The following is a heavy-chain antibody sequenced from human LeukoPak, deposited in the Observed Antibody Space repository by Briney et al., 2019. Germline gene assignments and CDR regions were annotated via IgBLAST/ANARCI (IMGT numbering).Heavy chain of an antibody. V-gene: IGHV3-11*01. CDR1: GFTFSDYY. J-gene: IGHJ6*04. CDR2: ISSSGSTI. CDR3: ARDPNPYDFWSGYLYV. Sequence: GGSLRLSCAASGFTFSDYYMSWIRQAPGKGLEWVSYISSSGSTIYYADSVKGRFTISRDNAKNSLYLQTNSLRAEDTAVYYCARDPNPYDFWSGYLYVWGKGTTVTVSS. D-gene: IGHD3-3*01.